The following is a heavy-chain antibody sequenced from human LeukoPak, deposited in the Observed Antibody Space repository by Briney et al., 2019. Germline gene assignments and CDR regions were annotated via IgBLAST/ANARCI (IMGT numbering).Heavy chain of an antibody. D-gene: IGHD6-13*01. V-gene: IGHV4-30-4*01. CDR1: GDSISSGDYS. CDR2: IYYSGST. CDR3: ASYSSSAHSDY. J-gene: IGHJ4*02. Sequence: PSQTLSLTCAVSGDSISSGDYSWNWIRQPPGKGLEWIGYIYYSGSTYYNPSLKSRVTISVDTSKNQFSLKLSSVTAADTAVYYCASYSSSAHSDYWGQGTLVTVSS.